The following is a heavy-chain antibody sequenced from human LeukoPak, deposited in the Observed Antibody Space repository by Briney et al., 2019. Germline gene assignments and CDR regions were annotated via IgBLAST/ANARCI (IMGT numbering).Heavy chain of an antibody. CDR2: IYSGGAT. D-gene: IGHD1-1*01. Sequence: GGSLRLSCAASGFTVSGDYMNWVRQAPGKGLEWVSAIYSGGATYYADSVKGRFSISRDNSRNTVHLQMNSLRAEDTAVYYCARARYNWKGPYYSDSWGQGTLVTVSP. J-gene: IGHJ4*02. V-gene: IGHV3-53*01. CDR1: GFTVSGDY. CDR3: ARARYNWKGPYYSDS.